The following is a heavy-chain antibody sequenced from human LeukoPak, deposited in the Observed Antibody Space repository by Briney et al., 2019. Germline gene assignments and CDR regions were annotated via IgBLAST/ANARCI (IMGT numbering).Heavy chain of an antibody. CDR3: ARADCSSSTCYLRRSWFDP. CDR1: GFTLINYY. D-gene: IGHD2-2*01. V-gene: IGHV3-21*01. Sequence: GALRLSCSASGFTLINYYMNWVRQAPGKGLEGVSSISTSSRYIYYKDSVRGRFTISRDDAKNSLYLEMNSLRAEDTAVYYCARADCSSSTCYLRRSWFDPWGQGTLVTVSS. J-gene: IGHJ5*02. CDR2: ISTSSRYI.